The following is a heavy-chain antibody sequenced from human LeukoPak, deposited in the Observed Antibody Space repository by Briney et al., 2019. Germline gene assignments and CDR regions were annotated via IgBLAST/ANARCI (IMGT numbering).Heavy chain of an antibody. D-gene: IGHD4-17*01. CDR3: ARHRSDSGDYDAFDI. V-gene: IGHV3-53*01. Sequence: GGSLRLSCAASGFIVSSNYMNCVRQAPGQGLEWVSVIYSSDSTYYADSVKGRFTISRDNSKNTLFLQMNSLRAEDTAVYYCARHRSDSGDYDAFDIWGQGTMVTVSS. CDR2: IYSSDST. J-gene: IGHJ3*02. CDR1: GFIVSSNY.